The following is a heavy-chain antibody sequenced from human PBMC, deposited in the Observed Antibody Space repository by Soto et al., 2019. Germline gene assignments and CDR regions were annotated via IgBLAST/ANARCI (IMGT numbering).Heavy chain of an antibody. CDR2: ISSNGGST. D-gene: IGHD3-3*01. J-gene: IGHJ5*02. CDR3: VKDADVTIFGVVTPTGFDP. CDR1: GFTFSSYA. V-gene: IGHV3-64D*08. Sequence: GGSLRLSCSASGFTFSSYAMHWVRQAPGKGLEYVSAISSNGGSTYYADSVKGRFTISRDNSKNTLYLQMSSLRAEDTAVYYCVKDADVTIFGVVTPTGFDPWGQGTLVTVSS.